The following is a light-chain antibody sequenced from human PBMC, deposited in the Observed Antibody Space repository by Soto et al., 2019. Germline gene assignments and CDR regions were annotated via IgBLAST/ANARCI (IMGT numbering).Light chain of an antibody. J-gene: IGKJ3*01. V-gene: IGKV3-20*01. CDR3: QQFGSSPGFT. Sequence: EIVLTQSPGTLSLSPGERATLSCRASQSINNRYLAWYQQNPGQAPRLLIYAASSRATGIPDRLSGSGSGTDFTLTISRLEPEDFAASYCQQFGSSPGFTFGPGTKLDIK. CDR1: QSINNRY. CDR2: AAS.